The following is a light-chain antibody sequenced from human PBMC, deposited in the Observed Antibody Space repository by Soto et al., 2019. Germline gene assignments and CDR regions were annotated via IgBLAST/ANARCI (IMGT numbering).Light chain of an antibody. CDR1: QSLASAY. CDR2: GAS. CDR3: KRYGITWWT. J-gene: IGKJ1*01. V-gene: IGKV3-20*01. Sequence: EIVLTQSPGTLSLSPGERASLSCRASQSLASAYLAWYQQKPGQAPRLHIYGASTRATGIPDRFSGSGSGTDFTLTISRLEPEDFAVYYCKRYGITWWTFGQGTKVDIK.